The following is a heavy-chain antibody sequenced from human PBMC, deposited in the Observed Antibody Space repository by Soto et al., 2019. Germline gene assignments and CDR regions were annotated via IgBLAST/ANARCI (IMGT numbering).Heavy chain of an antibody. CDR3: AHRPSYCSGGSCYSGFDY. J-gene: IGHJ4*02. D-gene: IGHD2-15*01. Sequence: QITLKESGPTLVKPTQTLTLTCTFSGFSLSTSGVGVGWIRQPPGKALEWLALIYWDDDKRYSPSLNSRLTIPKDTSKNQLVLTMTNMDPVDTATYYCAHRPSYCSGGSCYSGFDYWGQGTLVTVSS. CDR1: GFSLSTSGVG. V-gene: IGHV2-5*02. CDR2: IYWDDDK.